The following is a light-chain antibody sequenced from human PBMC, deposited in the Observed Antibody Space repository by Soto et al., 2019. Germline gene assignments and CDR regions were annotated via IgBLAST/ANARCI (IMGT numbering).Light chain of an antibody. CDR1: QDISNY. Sequence: DIQMTQSPSSLSASVGDRVTITCQASQDISNYLNWYQQKPGQAPKLLIYDASNLETGVPSRFSGRGSGTDFTFTISRLQPEDIATYYCQQYDNLPYTFGQGTKLEIQ. CDR2: DAS. V-gene: IGKV1-33*01. CDR3: QQYDNLPYT. J-gene: IGKJ2*01.